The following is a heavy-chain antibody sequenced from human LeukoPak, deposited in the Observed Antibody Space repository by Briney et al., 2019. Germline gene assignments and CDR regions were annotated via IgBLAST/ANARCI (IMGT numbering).Heavy chain of an antibody. Sequence: ASVKVSCKASGYTFTSYGISWVRQAPGQGLEWMGIINPSGGSTSYAQKFQGRVTITRDTSAGTAYMELSSLRSEDTAVYYCARDRGPGTFDYWGQGTLVTVSS. CDR2: INPSGGST. V-gene: IGHV1-46*01. J-gene: IGHJ4*02. CDR1: GYTFTSYG. CDR3: ARDRGPGTFDY.